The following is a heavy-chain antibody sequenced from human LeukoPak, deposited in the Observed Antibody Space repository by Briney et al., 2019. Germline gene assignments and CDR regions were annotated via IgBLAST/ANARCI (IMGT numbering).Heavy chain of an antibody. CDR1: GFTFTSYG. Sequence: GRSLRLSCVASGFTFTSYGLHWVRQAPGKGLEWVSAISGSGGSTYYADSVKGRFTISRDNSKNTLYLQMNSLRAEDTAVYYCAKCITMIVVDAFDIWGQGTMVTVSS. CDR3: AKCITMIVVDAFDI. CDR2: ISGSGGST. V-gene: IGHV3-23*01. J-gene: IGHJ3*02. D-gene: IGHD3-22*01.